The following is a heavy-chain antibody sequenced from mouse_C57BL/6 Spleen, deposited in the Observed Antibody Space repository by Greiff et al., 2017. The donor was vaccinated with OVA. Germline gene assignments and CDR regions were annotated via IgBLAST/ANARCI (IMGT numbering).Heavy chain of an antibody. Sequence: VQGVESGPELVKPGASVKISCKASGYAFSSSWMNWVKQRPGKGLEWIGRIYPGDGDTNYNGKFKGKATLHADKSNSTAYMKLISLTSEDSAVYFCARDYYSNYVYAMDYWGQGTSVTVSS. V-gene: IGHV1-82*01. CDR3: ARDYYSNYVYAMDY. D-gene: IGHD2-5*01. J-gene: IGHJ4*01. CDR2: IYPGDGDT. CDR1: GYAFSSSW.